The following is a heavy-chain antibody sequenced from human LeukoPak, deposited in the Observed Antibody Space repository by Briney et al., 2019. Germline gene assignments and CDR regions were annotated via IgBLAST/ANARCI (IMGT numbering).Heavy chain of an antibody. CDR2: VNESGGT. Sequence: SETLSLTCAVYIDSFSNYHWNWIRQTPAKGMEWIGEVNESGGTNVSPSLRSRVILSVDTSKNQFSLKLSSVTAADTAVYYCARGDYYDSSGYPGHIDYWGQGTLVTVSS. CDR1: IDSFSNYH. CDR3: ARGDYYDSSGYPGHIDY. V-gene: IGHV4-34*01. D-gene: IGHD3-22*01. J-gene: IGHJ4*02.